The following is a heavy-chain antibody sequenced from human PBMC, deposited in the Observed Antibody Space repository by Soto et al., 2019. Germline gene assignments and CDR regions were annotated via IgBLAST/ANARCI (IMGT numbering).Heavy chain of an antibody. CDR1: GFTFSSYD. CDR2: IGTAGDT. CDR3: ARDAFYCSGGCCSTGGFDP. D-gene: IGHD2-15*01. V-gene: IGHV3-13*01. J-gene: IGHJ5*02. Sequence: EVQLVESGGGLVQPGGSLRLSCAASGFTFSSYDMHWVRQATGKGLEWVSAIGTAGDTYYPGSVKGRFTISRENAKNSLYLQMNSLRAEDTAVYYCARDAFYCSGGCCSTGGFDPWGQGTLVTVSS.